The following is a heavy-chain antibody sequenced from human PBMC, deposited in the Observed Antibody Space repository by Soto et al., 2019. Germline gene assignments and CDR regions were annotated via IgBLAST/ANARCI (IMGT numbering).Heavy chain of an antibody. Sequence: GGSLRLSCAASGFTFSSYEMNWVRQAPGKGLEWVSYISSSGSTIYYADSVKGRFTISRDNAKNSLYLQMNSLRAEDTAVYYCARAPSSYGYNWFDPWGQGTLVTVSS. CDR1: GFTFSSYE. CDR2: ISSSGSTI. J-gene: IGHJ5*02. D-gene: IGHD5-18*01. V-gene: IGHV3-48*03. CDR3: ARAPSSYGYNWFDP.